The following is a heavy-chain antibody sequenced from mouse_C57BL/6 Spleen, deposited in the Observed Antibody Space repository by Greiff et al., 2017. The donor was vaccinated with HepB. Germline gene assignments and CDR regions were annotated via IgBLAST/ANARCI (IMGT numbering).Heavy chain of an antibody. V-gene: IGHV1-64*01. D-gene: IGHD1-1*01. CDR1: GYTFTSYW. CDR2: IHPNSGST. J-gene: IGHJ4*01. Sequence: VQLQQPGAELVKPGASVKLSCKASGYTFTSYWMHWVKQRPGQGLEWIGMIHPNSGSTNYNEKFKSKATLTVDKSSSTAYMQLSSLTSEDSAVYYCARGGDGRGGAMDYWGQGTSVTVSS. CDR3: ARGGDGRGGAMDY.